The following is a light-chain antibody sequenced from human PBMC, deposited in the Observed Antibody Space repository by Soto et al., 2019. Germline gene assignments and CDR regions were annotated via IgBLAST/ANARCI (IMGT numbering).Light chain of an antibody. J-gene: IGLJ3*02. CDR3: SSYTSSSTQV. CDR2: EVN. Sequence: QSALTQPASVSGSPGQSITISCTGTSSDVGGYNYVSWYQQHPGIVPKLMIYEVNNRPSGVSNRFSGSKSGNTASLTISGLQAEDEADYYCSSYTSSSTQVLGGGTKLTVL. CDR1: SSDVGGYNY. V-gene: IGLV2-14*01.